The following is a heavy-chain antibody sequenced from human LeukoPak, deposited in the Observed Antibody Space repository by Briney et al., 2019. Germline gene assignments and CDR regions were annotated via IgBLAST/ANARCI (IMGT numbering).Heavy chain of an antibody. V-gene: IGHV3-33*01. CDR3: ARDYYYDSSGFYAP. CDR1: GFTFSNSG. J-gene: IGHJ5*02. Sequence: GRSLRLSCAASGFTFSNSGMHWVRQAPGKGLEWVAVIWYDGSNKYYADSVKGRFTISRDNSKNTLYLQMSSLRAEDTAVYYCARDYYYDSSGFYAPWGQGTLVTVSS. D-gene: IGHD3-22*01. CDR2: IWYDGSNK.